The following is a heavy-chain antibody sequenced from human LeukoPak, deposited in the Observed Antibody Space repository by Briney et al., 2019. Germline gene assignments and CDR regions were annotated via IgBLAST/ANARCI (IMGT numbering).Heavy chain of an antibody. V-gene: IGHV3-7*04. CDR3: ARGHYGRDY. J-gene: IGHJ4*02. CDR2: IRQDGSEK. Sequence: GGSLRLSCAASGFTFRNHWMTWVRQAPGRGLEWVAHIRQDGSEKYYVDSVKGRFTISRDNAKNSLYLQMNSLSAEDTAVYYCARGHYGRDYWGQGTLVTVSS. CDR1: GFTFRNHW. D-gene: IGHD4-17*01.